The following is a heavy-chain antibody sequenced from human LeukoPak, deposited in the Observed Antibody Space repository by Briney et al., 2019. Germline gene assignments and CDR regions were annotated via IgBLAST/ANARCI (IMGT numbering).Heavy chain of an antibody. CDR1: GGSISSYY. D-gene: IGHD4-17*01. Sequence: SETLSLTCTVSGGSISSYYWSWIRQPPGKGLEWIGYIYYSGSTNYNPSLKSRVTISVDTSKNQFSLKLSSVTAADTAVYYCTRAQHYGDYEQWGQGTLVTVSS. CDR3: TRAQHYGDYEQ. J-gene: IGHJ4*02. V-gene: IGHV4-59*01. CDR2: IYYSGST.